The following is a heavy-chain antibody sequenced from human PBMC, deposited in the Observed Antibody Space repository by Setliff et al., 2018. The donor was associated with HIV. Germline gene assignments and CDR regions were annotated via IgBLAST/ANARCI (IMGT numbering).Heavy chain of an antibody. CDR1: GGSIGSHY. CDR3: ASLSYSGSYFPPYFDL. J-gene: IGHJ2*01. CDR2: ISNSGST. V-gene: IGHV4-59*11. Sequence: SETLSLTCIVAGGSIGSHYWSWIRQPPGKGLEWIGYISNSGSTKYNPSLKNRVTLSMHTSKNRFSLKVNSVTAADTAVYFCASLSYSGSYFPPYFDLWGRVTLVTVSS. D-gene: IGHD1-26*01.